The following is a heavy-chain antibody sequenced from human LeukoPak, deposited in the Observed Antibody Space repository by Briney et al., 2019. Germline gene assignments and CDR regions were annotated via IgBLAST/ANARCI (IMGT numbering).Heavy chain of an antibody. Sequence: SETLSLTCTVSGGSVSSGSYYCSWIRQPPGKGLEWIGYISYSGSSYYNPSLKSRVTIFVDTSKNQFSLKLSSVTAADTAVYYCASQRGYNYGYVDYWGQGTLVTVSS. V-gene: IGHV4-61*01. D-gene: IGHD5-18*01. J-gene: IGHJ4*02. CDR3: ASQRGYNYGYVDY. CDR2: ISYSGSS. CDR1: GGSVSSGSYY.